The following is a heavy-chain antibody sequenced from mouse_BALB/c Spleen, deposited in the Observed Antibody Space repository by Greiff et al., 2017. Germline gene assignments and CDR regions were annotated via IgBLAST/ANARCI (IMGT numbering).Heavy chain of an antibody. Sequence: EVQLQQSGADLVKPGASVSLSCTASAFNIKNTYMPGVKRRPEQGLEWIGRIDPANGNTKYDPKFQGKATITADTSSNTAYLQLSSLTSEDTAVYYCARRRDYDGFAYWGQGTLVTVSA. D-gene: IGHD2-4*01. CDR3: ARRRDYDGFAY. CDR2: IDPANGNT. V-gene: IGHV14-3*02. CDR1: AFNIKNTY. J-gene: IGHJ3*01.